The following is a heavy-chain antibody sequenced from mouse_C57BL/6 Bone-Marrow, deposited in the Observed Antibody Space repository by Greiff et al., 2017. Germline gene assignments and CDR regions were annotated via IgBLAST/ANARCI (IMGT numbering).Heavy chain of an antibody. D-gene: IGHD1-1*01. V-gene: IGHV1-69*01. CDR2: IDPSDSYT. CDR3: ARTVGNDGSSDWYFDV. CDR1: GYTFTSYW. J-gene: IGHJ1*03. Sequence: VQLQQPGAELVMPGASVKLSCKASGYTFTSYWMHWVKQRPGQGLEWIGEIDPSDSYTNYNQKFKGKSTLTVDKSSSTAYMQLSSLTSEDSAVYYCARTVGNDGSSDWYFDVWGTGTTVTVSS.